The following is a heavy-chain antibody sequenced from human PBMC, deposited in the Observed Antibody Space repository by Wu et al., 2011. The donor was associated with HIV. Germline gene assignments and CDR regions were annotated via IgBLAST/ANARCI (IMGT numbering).Heavy chain of an antibody. CDR1: GDTFSSHT. CDR3: ATGLRHDNGDSHMVNDS. V-gene: IGHV1-69*08. J-gene: IGHJ5*01. D-gene: IGHD2-8*01. Sequence: QVHLVQSGAEVKKPGSSVKVSCKASGDTFSSHTITWVRQAPGQGPEWMGRIIPLFETATYAQKFQDRVTITADKSTGTAYMELGRLTFEDTAIYYCATGLRHDNGDSHMVNDSWGQGTLVTVSS. CDR2: IIPLFETA.